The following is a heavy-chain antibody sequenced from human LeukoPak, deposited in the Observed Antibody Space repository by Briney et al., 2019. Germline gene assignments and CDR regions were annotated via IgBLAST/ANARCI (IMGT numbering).Heavy chain of an antibody. V-gene: IGHV4-39*01. CDR2: IYYSGIT. Sequence: TSETLSLTCTVSGASISNSNSFWAWIRQPPGKGLEWIGTIYYSGITHYSPSLKSRVTISVDTSKNQFSLKLSSVTATDTALYYCARRVYGTSQYYWGQGTLVTVSS. CDR1: GASISNSNSF. CDR3: ARRVYGTSQYY. D-gene: IGHD5/OR15-5a*01. J-gene: IGHJ4*02.